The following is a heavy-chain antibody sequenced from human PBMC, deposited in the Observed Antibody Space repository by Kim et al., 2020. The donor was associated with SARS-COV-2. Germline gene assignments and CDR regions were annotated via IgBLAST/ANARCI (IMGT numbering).Heavy chain of an antibody. CDR2: IKQDGSEK. V-gene: IGHV3-7*01. CDR1: GFTFSSYW. D-gene: IGHD3-22*01. J-gene: IGHJ4*02. CDR3: VNYYDSSGYYSPGGY. Sequence: GGSLRLSCAASGFTFSSYWMNWVRQAPGKGLEWVANIKQDGSEKYYVDSVKGRFTISRDNAKNSLYLQMNSLRAEDTAVYYCVNYYDSSGYYSPGGYWGQGTLVTVSS.